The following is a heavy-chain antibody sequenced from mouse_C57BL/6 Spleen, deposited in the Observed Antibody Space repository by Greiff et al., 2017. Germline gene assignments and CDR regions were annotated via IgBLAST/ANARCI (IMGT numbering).Heavy chain of an antibody. CDR1: GYTFTDYY. Sequence: QVQLQQSGAELVRPGASVKLSCKASGYTFTDYYINWVKQRPGQGLEWIARIYPGSGNTYYNEKFKGKATLTAEKSSSTAYMQLSSLTSEDSAVYSCARDGLLRTWFAYWGQGTLVTVSA. J-gene: IGHJ3*01. D-gene: IGHD2-3*01. V-gene: IGHV1-76*01. CDR2: IYPGSGNT. CDR3: ARDGLLRTWFAY.